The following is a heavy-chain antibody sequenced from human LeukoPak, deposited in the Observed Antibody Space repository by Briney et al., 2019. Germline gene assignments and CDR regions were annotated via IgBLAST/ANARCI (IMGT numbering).Heavy chain of an antibody. J-gene: IGHJ3*02. V-gene: IGHV5-51*01. CDR1: GYSFTNYW. D-gene: IGHD2-15*01. CDR2: IYPGDSYT. Sequence: GESLKIACEGSGYSFTNYWIGWVRQMPGKGLEWMGIIYPGDSYTRYSPSFQGQVTISADKSINTAYLQWSSLEASDTAMYYCAREVVIAPRRGYAFDIWGQGTVVTVSS. CDR3: AREVVIAPRRGYAFDI.